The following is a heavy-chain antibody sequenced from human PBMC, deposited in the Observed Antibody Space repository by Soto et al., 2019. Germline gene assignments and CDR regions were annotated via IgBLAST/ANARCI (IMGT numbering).Heavy chain of an antibody. CDR2: IIPIFGTA. CDR3: AREVDGYNSIDY. D-gene: IGHD5-12*01. CDR1: GGTFSSYA. Sequence: QVQLVQSGAEVKKPGSSVKVSCKASGGTFSSYAISWVRQAPGQGLEWMGGIIPIFGTANYPQKFQVRVTITPDESTSTAYMELSSLRSEDTAVYYCAREVDGYNSIDYWGQGTLVTVSS. J-gene: IGHJ4*02. V-gene: IGHV1-69*01.